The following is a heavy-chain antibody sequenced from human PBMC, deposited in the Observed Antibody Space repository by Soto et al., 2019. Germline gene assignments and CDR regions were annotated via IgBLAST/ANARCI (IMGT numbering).Heavy chain of an antibody. CDR1: GGSISSGTYY. V-gene: IGHV4-31*03. J-gene: IGHJ5*02. D-gene: IGHD2-2*01. CDR3: ARLNPIVVVPTPMGWFDP. Sequence: SETLSLTCTVSGGSISSGTYYWSWIRQHPGKGLEWIAYIYYSGSTYYNPSLKSRVSMSVDTSKNQFSLRLTSVTAADTAVYFCARLNPIVVVPTPMGWFDPWGQGTLVTVSS. CDR2: IYYSGST.